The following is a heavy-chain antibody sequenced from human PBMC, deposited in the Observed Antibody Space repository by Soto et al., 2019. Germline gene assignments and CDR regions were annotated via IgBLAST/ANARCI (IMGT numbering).Heavy chain of an antibody. CDR2: ISGSGGST. D-gene: IGHD5-18*01. J-gene: IGHJ4*02. V-gene: IGHV3-23*01. Sequence: GGSLRLSCAASGFTFSSYAMSWVRQAPGKGLEWVSAISGSGGSTYYADSVKGRFTISRDNSKNTLYLQMNSLRAEDTAVYYCARRYSYGYVQDYWGQGTLVTVSS. CDR3: ARRYSYGYVQDY. CDR1: GFTFSSYA.